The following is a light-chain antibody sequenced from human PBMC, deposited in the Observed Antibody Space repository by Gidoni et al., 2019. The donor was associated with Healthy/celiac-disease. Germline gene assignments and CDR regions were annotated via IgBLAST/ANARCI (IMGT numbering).Light chain of an antibody. V-gene: IGKV3-15*01. J-gene: IGKJ1*01. CDR2: GAS. Sequence: EIVMTQSPAPLSVSTGERATLSCRASQSVSSNLAWYQQKPGQAPRPLIYGASTRATGIPARFSGSGSGTEFTLTISSLQSEDFAVYYCQQYNNWPQTFGQGTKVEIK. CDR3: QQYNNWPQT. CDR1: QSVSSN.